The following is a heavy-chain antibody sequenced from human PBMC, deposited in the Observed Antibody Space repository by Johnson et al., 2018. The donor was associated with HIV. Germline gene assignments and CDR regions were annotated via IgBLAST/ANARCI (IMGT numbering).Heavy chain of an antibody. CDR1: GFTVSSNY. CDR3: ARDGRDMVTRGAFDI. D-gene: IGHD5-18*01. V-gene: IGHV3-66*02. J-gene: IGHJ3*02. Sequence: MLLVESGGGLVQPGGSLRLSCAASGFTVSSNYMSWVRQAPGKGLEWVSVIYSVGNTYYADAVRGRFTIARDKSNNMVYLQMNSLRPEDTAVYYCARDGRDMVTRGAFDIWGQGTVVTVSS. CDR2: IYSVGNT.